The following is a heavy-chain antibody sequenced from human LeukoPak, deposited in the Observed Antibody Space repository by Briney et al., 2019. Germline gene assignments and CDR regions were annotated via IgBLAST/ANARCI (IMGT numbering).Heavy chain of an antibody. Sequence: PGGSLRLTCEASGFAFSDFSLNWVRQATGKGREWISYISSNNATIAYADSVKGRFTISRDNAKNSVFLQMNSLRPEDTGVYYCASVPRITTFTVVTRRNWFDPWGQGTLVTVSS. J-gene: IGHJ5*02. CDR3: ASVPRITTFTVVTRRNWFDP. CDR2: ISSNNATI. CDR1: GFAFSDFS. D-gene: IGHD3-3*01. V-gene: IGHV3-48*04.